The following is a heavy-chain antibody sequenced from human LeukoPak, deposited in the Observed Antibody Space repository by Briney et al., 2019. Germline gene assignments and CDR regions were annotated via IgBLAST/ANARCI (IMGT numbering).Heavy chain of an antibody. D-gene: IGHD4-17*01. V-gene: IGHV4-59*08. CDR1: GGSISSYY. J-gene: IGHJ4*02. Sequence: SETPSLTCTVSGGSISSYYWSWIRQPPGKGLEWIGYIYYSGSTNYNPSLKSRVTISVGTSKNQFSLKLSSVTAADTAVYYCARLGMTVIPEYWGQGTLVTVSS. CDR2: IYYSGST. CDR3: ARLGMTVIPEY.